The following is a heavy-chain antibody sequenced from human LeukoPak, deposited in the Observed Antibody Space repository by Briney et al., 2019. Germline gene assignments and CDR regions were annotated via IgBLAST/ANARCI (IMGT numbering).Heavy chain of an antibody. Sequence: MDWVRQAPGKGLEWVANIKQDGSEKNYVDSVKGRFTISRDNAKNSLYLQMNSLRAEDTAVYYCVRGEADYGGWSYWGQGTLVTVSS. D-gene: IGHD4-17*01. CDR3: VRGEADYGGWSY. J-gene: IGHJ4*02. V-gene: IGHV3-7*04. CDR2: IKQDGSEK.